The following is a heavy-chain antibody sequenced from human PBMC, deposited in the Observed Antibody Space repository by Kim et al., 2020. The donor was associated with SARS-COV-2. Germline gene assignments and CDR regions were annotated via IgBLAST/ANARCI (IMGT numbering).Heavy chain of an antibody. V-gene: IGHV3-30*04. CDR2: ISYDGSNK. CDR3: ARGGHCSGGSCYWGTPEYYFDY. CDR1: GFTFSSYA. D-gene: IGHD2-15*01. Sequence: GGSLRLSCAASGFTFSSYAMHWVRQAPGKGLEWVAVISYDGSNKYYADSVKGRFTISRDNSKNTLYLQMNSLRAEDTAVYYCARGGHCSGGSCYWGTPEYYFDYWGQGTLVTVSS. J-gene: IGHJ4*02.